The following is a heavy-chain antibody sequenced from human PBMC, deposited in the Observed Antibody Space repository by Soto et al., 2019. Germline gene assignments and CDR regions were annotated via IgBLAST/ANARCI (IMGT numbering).Heavy chain of an antibody. CDR2: INSGSFSI. CDR3: ERNESSNIYGMDV. J-gene: IGHJ6*02. D-gene: IGHD6-6*01. V-gene: IGHV3-21*01. CDR1: GFTFSSYS. Sequence: PXESLSLSSAASGFTFSSYSMNGVRQAPGKGLEWVSSINSGSFSINYADSVKGRFSISRDNAQNSLHLQMNNLRAEDTAVYYCERNESSNIYGMDVWGQGTTVTVSS.